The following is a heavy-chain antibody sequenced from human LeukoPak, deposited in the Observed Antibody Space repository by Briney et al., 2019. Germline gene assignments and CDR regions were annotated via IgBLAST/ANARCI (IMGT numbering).Heavy chain of an antibody. Sequence: ASEILSLTCTVSGGSISSYYWSWIRQPPGKGLEWIGYIYYSGSTNYNPSLKSRVTISVDTSKNQFSLKLSSVTAADTAVYYCARHKGTPTAAGVYYYYGMDVWGQGTTVTVSS. CDR3: ARHKGTPTAAGVYYYYGMDV. V-gene: IGHV4-59*08. D-gene: IGHD6-13*01. J-gene: IGHJ6*02. CDR2: IYYSGST. CDR1: GGSISSYY.